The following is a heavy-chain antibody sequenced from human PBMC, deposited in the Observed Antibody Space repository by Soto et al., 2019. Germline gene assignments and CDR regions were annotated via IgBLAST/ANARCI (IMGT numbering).Heavy chain of an antibody. CDR1: GFTFSGYR. Sequence: GESLKISCAASGFTFSGYRMHWVRQAPGKGLEWVSRIKSDGSGTTYADSVKGRFSISRDNAKNTVYLQMDSLRVEDTAVYYCGRNAIFVRGVPDEYWGQGTPVTFSS. CDR2: IKSDGSGT. D-gene: IGHD3-10*02. CDR3: GRNAIFVRGVPDEY. J-gene: IGHJ4*02. V-gene: IGHV3-74*03.